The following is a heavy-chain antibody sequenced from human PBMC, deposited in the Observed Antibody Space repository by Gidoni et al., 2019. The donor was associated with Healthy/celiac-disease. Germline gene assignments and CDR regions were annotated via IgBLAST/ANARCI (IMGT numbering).Heavy chain of an antibody. D-gene: IGHD3-22*01. J-gene: IGHJ6*02. Sequence: QVQLQESGPGLVKPSETLSLTCTVSGYSISSGYSWGWIRQPPGKGLEWIGSIYHSGSTYYNPSLKSRVTISVDTSKNQFSLKLSSVTAADTAVYYCARDSDYYDSSGILYYYYGMDVWGQGTTVTVSS. CDR2: IYHSGST. CDR1: GYSISSGYS. CDR3: ARDSDYYDSSGILYYYYGMDV. V-gene: IGHV4-38-2*02.